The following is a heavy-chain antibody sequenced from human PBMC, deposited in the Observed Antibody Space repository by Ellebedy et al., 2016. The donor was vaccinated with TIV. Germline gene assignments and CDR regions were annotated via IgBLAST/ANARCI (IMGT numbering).Heavy chain of an antibody. CDR3: ARDSGRVAASDALDI. V-gene: IGHV1-18*01. D-gene: IGHD2-15*01. Sequence: ASVKVSXXASGYTFTSYGFSWVRQAPGQGLEWMGWISVYNGNTDYAQKFQGRVTMTTDTSTSTAYMELRSLRSDDTAVYYCARDSGRVAASDALDIWGQGTMVTVSS. CDR1: GYTFTSYG. CDR2: ISVYNGNT. J-gene: IGHJ3*02.